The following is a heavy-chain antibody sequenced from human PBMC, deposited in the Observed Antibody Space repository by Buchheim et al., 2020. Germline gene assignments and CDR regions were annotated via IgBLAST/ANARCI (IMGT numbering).Heavy chain of an antibody. CDR3: ARCSIAVAGTLDY. CDR1: GFTFSSYA. V-gene: IGHV3-30-3*01. D-gene: IGHD6-19*01. CDR2: ISYDGSNK. Sequence: QVQLVESGGGVVQPGRSLRLSCAASGFTFSSYAMHWVRQAPGKGLEWVAVISYDGSNKYYADSVKGRFPISRDNSKNTLYLQMNSLRAEDTAVYYCARCSIAVAGTLDYWGQGTL. J-gene: IGHJ4*02.